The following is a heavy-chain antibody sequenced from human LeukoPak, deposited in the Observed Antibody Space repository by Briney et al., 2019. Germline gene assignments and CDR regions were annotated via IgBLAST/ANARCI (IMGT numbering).Heavy chain of an antibody. J-gene: IGHJ3*02. CDR3: ARDQSPYYGDYDLGAFDI. D-gene: IGHD4-17*01. Sequence: ASVRVSXKASGGTFSSYAISWVRQAPGQGLEWMGGIIPIFGTANYAQKFQGRVTITADESTSTAYMELSSLRSEDTAVYYCARDQSPYYGDYDLGAFDIWGQGTMVTVSS. CDR1: GGTFSSYA. CDR2: IIPIFGTA. V-gene: IGHV1-69*13.